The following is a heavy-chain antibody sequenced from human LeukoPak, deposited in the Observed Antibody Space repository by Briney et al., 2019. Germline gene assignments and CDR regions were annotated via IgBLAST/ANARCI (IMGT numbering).Heavy chain of an antibody. Sequence: GGSLRLSCAASGFTFSNYYMNWVRQAPGKGLEWVANIKEDGGEKTYVDSLKGRFSISRDNAKNSLYLQINSLRVEDTAVYYCVRDGGLRFGDSSFRILRAAFDLWGQGTMVTVSS. J-gene: IGHJ3*01. CDR3: VRDGGLRFGDSSFRILRAAFDL. V-gene: IGHV3-7*01. D-gene: IGHD3-16*02. CDR2: IKEDGGEK. CDR1: GFTFSNYY.